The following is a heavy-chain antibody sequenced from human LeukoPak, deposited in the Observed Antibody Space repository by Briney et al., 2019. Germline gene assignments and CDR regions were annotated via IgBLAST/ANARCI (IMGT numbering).Heavy chain of an antibody. CDR3: ARDFSEGDWFDP. D-gene: IGHD6-19*01. V-gene: IGHV4-59*12. Sequence: SETLSLTCTVSGGSISSYYWSWIRQPPGKGLEWIGYIYYSGSTNYNPSLKSRVTLSVDTSKNQFSLKLSSVTAADTAVYYCARDFSEGDWFDPWGQGTLVTVSS. CDR2: IYYSGST. J-gene: IGHJ5*02. CDR1: GGSISSYY.